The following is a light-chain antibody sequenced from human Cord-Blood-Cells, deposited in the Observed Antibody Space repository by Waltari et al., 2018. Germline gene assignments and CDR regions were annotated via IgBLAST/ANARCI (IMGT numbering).Light chain of an antibody. CDR2: AAS. Sequence: DIQMTQSPSPPSASVGDRVSITCRASQCISSYLNLDQQKPGKAPQLLIYAASSLQSVVPSRVSGSGSGTDFTLPISSLQPEYFATCYCQQSDSTPQTFGQGSKVEIK. CDR3: QQSDSTPQT. J-gene: IGKJ1*01. CDR1: QCISSY. V-gene: IGKV1-39*01.